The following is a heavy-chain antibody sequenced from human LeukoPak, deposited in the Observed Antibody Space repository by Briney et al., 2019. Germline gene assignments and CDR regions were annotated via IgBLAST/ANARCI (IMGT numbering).Heavy chain of an antibody. Sequence: PSETLSLTCTVSGGSISSYYWSWIRQPPGKGLERIGYIYHSGSTKYNPSLKSRVTISVDTSKNQFSLILSSVTAADTAVYYCARDGYSGNDGLWGQGTLVTVSS. CDR2: IYHSGST. CDR3: ARDGYSGNDGL. V-gene: IGHV4-59*01. D-gene: IGHD5-12*01. J-gene: IGHJ4*02. CDR1: GGSISSYY.